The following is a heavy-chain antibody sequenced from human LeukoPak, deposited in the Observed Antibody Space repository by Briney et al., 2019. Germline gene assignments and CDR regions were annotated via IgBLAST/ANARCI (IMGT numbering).Heavy chain of an antibody. Sequence: GGSLSLSCAASGFTFSDYYMSWIRQAPGKGLEWVSYISSSGSTIYYADSVKGRFTISRDNANNSLYLQMNSLRAEDTAVYYCARVHSGSYYGIDYWGQGTLVTVSS. D-gene: IGHD3-10*01. CDR3: ARVHSGSYYGIDY. CDR2: ISSSGSTI. CDR1: GFTFSDYY. V-gene: IGHV3-11*01. J-gene: IGHJ4*02.